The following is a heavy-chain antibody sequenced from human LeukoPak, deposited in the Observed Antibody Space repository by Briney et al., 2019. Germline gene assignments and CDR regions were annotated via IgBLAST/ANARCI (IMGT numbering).Heavy chain of an antibody. CDR3: ARGLGWLQFAYFDY. J-gene: IGHJ4*02. Sequence: ASVKVSCKASGYTFTSYAMHWVRQAPGQRLEWMGWINAGNGNTKYSQKFQGRVTITRDTSASTAYMELSSLRSEDTAVYYCARGLGWLQFAYFDYWGQGTLVTVSS. D-gene: IGHD5-24*01. V-gene: IGHV1-3*01. CDR2: INAGNGNT. CDR1: GYTFTSYA.